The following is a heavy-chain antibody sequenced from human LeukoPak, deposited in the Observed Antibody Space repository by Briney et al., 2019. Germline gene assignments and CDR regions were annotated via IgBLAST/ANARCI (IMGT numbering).Heavy chain of an antibody. CDR3: ARAYYGSGSYYPLDY. CDR2: INHSGST. V-gene: IGHV4-39*07. Sequence: SETLSLTCTVSGGSVSSGSYYWSWIRQPPGKGLEWIGEINHSGSTNYNPSPKSRVTISVDTSKNQFSLKLSSVTAADTAVYYCARAYYGSGSYYPLDYWGQGTLVTVSS. D-gene: IGHD3-10*01. J-gene: IGHJ4*02. CDR1: GGSVSSGSYY.